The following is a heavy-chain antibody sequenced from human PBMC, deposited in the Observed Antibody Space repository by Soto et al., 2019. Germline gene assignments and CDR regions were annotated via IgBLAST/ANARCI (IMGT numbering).Heavy chain of an antibody. Sequence: SETLSLTCTVSGGAVSRGTYYWSWIRQPPGKGLEWIGHIYFTGSTNYNPSLKSRVTMSLDTSRNQFSLKLSSVTAADTAVYYCTRGPPRVQWFDPWGLGTLVTVSS. J-gene: IGHJ5*02. CDR3: TRGPPRVQWFDP. V-gene: IGHV4-61*01. CDR1: GGAVSRGTYY. CDR2: IYFTGST.